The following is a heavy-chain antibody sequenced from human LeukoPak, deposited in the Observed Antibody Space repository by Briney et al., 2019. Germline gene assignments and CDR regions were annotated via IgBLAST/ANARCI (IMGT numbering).Heavy chain of an antibody. CDR1: GYTFPSYF. V-gene: IGHV1-46*01. J-gene: IGHJ4*02. CDR2: INPTGGST. Sequence: ASVKVSCKASGYTFPSYFMHWVRQAPGQGLEWMGIINPTGGSTTYAQKFQGRVTMTRNTSISTAYMELSSLRSEDTAVYYCARGSKRAGYFDYWGQGTLVTVSP. CDR3: ARGSKRAGYFDY. D-gene: IGHD6-19*01.